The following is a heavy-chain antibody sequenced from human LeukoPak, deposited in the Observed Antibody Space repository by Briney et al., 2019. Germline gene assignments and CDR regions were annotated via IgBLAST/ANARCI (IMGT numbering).Heavy chain of an antibody. CDR2: IYYSGST. J-gene: IGHJ4*02. CDR3: ARSSLGEGENY. Sequence: SETLSLTCTASGGSISSYYWSWLRQPPGKGLEWIGYIYYSGSTNYNPSLKSRVTISVDTSKNQFSLKLSSVTAADTAVYYCARSSLGEGENYWGQGTLVTVSS. CDR1: GGSISSYY. V-gene: IGHV4-59*01. D-gene: IGHD3-16*01.